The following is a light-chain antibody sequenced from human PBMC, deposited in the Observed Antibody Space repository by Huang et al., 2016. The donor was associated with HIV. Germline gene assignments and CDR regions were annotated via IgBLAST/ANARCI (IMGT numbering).Light chain of an antibody. CDR1: QTVSNNF. V-gene: IGKV3-20*01. CDR3: HQYGTSVGT. CDR2: AAS. J-gene: IGKJ1*01. Sequence: EIVLTQSPGTLSLSPGERATLSCGASQTVSNNFLAWYQHKPGQAPRLLIYAASSRVTGIPDRFSGSGSRRDFNLTISRLEPEDFAVYYCHQYGTSVGTFGPGTKVDVK.